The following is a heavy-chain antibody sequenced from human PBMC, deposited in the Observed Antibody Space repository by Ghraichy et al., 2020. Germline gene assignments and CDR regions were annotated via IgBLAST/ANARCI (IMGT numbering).Heavy chain of an antibody. CDR1: GGSFSGYY. CDR2: INHSGST. Sequence: SETLSLTCAVYGGSFSGYYWSWIRQPPGKGLEWIGEINHSGSTNYNPSLKSRVTISVDTSKNQFSLKLSSVTAADTAVYYCAIATDLPGNDYWGQGTLVTVSS. V-gene: IGHV4-34*01. D-gene: IGHD1-14*01. J-gene: IGHJ4*02. CDR3: AIATDLPGNDY.